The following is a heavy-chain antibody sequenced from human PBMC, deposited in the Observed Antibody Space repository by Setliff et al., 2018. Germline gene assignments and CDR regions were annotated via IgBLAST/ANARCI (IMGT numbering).Heavy chain of an antibody. CDR2: IFSKGST. D-gene: IGHD2-21*01. CDR3: ARSGMPRLLYVGY. J-gene: IGHJ4*02. CDR1: GGSISSGNYY. V-gene: IGHV4-61*09. Sequence: SETLSLTCTVSGGSISSGNYYWSWIRQPAGKAPEWIGHIFSKGSTNNNPSLKSRVTISLDTSKSQFSLRLSSLTAADTAVYYCARSGMPRLLYVGYWGLGTLVTVSS.